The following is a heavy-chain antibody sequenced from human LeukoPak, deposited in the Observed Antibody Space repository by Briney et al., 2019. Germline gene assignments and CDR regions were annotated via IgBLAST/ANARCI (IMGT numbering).Heavy chain of an antibody. CDR3: AREVGPLGQEVWGARYFDY. CDR2: INPSGGST. CDR1: GYTFTSYY. Sequence: GASVKVSCKASGYTFTSYYMHWVRQAPGQGLEWLGIINPSGGSTSYAQKFQGRVTMTRDTSTSTVYMELSSLRSEDTAVYYCAREVGPLGQEVWGARYFDYWGQGTLATVSS. J-gene: IGHJ4*02. V-gene: IGHV1-46*01. D-gene: IGHD1-26*01.